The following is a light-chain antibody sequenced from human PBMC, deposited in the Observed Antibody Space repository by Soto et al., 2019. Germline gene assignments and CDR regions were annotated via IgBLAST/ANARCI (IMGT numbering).Light chain of an antibody. V-gene: IGKV3-15*01. CDR2: GAS. CDR3: QQYNNRPLT. Sequence: EIVMTQSPATLSVSPGERAPLSCRASQSVSSSLAWYQQKPGQAPRLLIYGASTRATGIPARFSGSGSGTEFTLIISSLQSEDFAGYYCQQYNNRPLTFGGGTKVDIK. J-gene: IGKJ4*01. CDR1: QSVSSS.